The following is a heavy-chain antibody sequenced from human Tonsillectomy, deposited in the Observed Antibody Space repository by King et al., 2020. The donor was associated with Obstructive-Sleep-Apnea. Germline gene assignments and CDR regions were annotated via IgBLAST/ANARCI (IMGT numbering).Heavy chain of an antibody. CDR2: ISYDGSNK. V-gene: IGHV3-30-3*01. Sequence: QLVQSGGGVVQPGRSLRLSCAASGFTFSSYAMHWVRQAPGKGLEWVAVISYDGSNKYYADSVKGRFTISRDNSKNTLYLQMNSLRAEDTAVYYCARDSSFLWFGELSPTDYWGQGTLVTVSS. D-gene: IGHD3-10*01. J-gene: IGHJ4*02. CDR3: ARDSSFLWFGELSPTDY. CDR1: GFTFSSYA.